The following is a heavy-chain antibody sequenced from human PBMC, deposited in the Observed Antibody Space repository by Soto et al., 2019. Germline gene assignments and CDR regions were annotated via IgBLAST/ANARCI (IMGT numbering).Heavy chain of an antibody. Sequence: PGGSLRLSCAASGFTFSSYAMSWVRQAPGKGLEWVSAMSGSGGSSYYADSVKGRFTISRDNSKNTLYLQMNSLKAEDTAIYYCVKKEAQDPLYYYGMDVWGQGTTVTVSS. CDR3: VKKEAQDPLYYYGMDV. J-gene: IGHJ6*02. CDR1: GFTFSSYA. CDR2: MSGSGGSS. V-gene: IGHV3-23*01.